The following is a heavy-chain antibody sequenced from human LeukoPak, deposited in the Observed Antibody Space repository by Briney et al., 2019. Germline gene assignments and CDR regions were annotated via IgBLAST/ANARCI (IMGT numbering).Heavy chain of an antibody. CDR3: AADEGYSYGTNYYYYGMAV. J-gene: IGHJ6*02. CDR1: GFTFSRYT. CDR2: IRTSSSCI. Sequence: GGSLRLSCAASGFTFSRYTLNWVRQAPGKGPEWVSSIRTSSSCIYYADSVKGRFTISRDNAKNSLSLQMDSLRAEDTAVYYCAADEGYSYGTNYYYYGMAVWGQGTTVTVSS. D-gene: IGHD5-18*01. V-gene: IGHV3-21*01.